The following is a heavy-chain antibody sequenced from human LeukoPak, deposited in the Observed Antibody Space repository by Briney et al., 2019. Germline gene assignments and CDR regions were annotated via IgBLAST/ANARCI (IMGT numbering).Heavy chain of an antibody. CDR3: ARAPWELPHFDY. Sequence: GGSLRLSCAASGFTFSSYAMSWVRQAPGKGLEWVSAISGSGGSTYYADSVKGRFTISRDNSKNTLYLQMNSLRAEDTAVYYCARAPWELPHFDYWGQGTLVTVSS. CDR2: ISGSGGST. CDR1: GFTFSSYA. J-gene: IGHJ4*02. D-gene: IGHD1-26*01. V-gene: IGHV3-23*01.